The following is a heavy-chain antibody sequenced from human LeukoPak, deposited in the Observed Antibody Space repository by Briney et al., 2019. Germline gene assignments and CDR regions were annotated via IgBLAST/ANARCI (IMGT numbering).Heavy chain of an antibody. CDR3: TTEFWYYFNN. J-gene: IGHJ4*02. V-gene: IGHV3-15*01. D-gene: IGHD3-3*01. Sequence: GGSLRLSCAASGFTFSSYGMNWVRQAPGQGLEWVGRINTRTDGATTTYAAPVKGRFTISRDDSKSTLYLETNSLKTEDTAVYYCTTEFWYYFNNWGQGTLVTVSS. CDR1: GFTFSSYG. CDR2: INTRTDGATT.